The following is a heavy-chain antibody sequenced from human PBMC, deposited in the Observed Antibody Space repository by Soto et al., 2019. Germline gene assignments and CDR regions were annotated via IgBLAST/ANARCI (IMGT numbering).Heavy chain of an antibody. V-gene: IGHV4-59*01. CDR2: IYYSGST. J-gene: IGHJ6*03. CDR1: GGSISSYY. Sequence: SETLSLTCTVSGGSISSYYWSWIRQPPGKGLEWIGYIYYSGSTNYNPSLKSRVTISVDTSKNQFSLKLSSVTAADTAVYYCASSERITMVRGVEYYYYMDVWGKGTTVTVSS. CDR3: ASSERITMVRGVEYYYYMDV. D-gene: IGHD3-10*01.